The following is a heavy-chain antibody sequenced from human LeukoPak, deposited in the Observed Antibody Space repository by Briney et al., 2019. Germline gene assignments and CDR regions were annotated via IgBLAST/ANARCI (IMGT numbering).Heavy chain of an antibody. V-gene: IGHV3-30*04. CDR2: ISYNGSHQ. CDR3: ATSIRRITISS. Sequence: GGSLRLSCAASGFTFSTYAMHWVRQAPGMGLEWLTVISYNGSHQYYSDSVRGRFTISRDNSRNSVFLQINRLRPEDTAVYYCATSIRRITISSWGQGTLVTVSS. CDR1: GFTFSTYA. D-gene: IGHD3-3*01. J-gene: IGHJ4*02.